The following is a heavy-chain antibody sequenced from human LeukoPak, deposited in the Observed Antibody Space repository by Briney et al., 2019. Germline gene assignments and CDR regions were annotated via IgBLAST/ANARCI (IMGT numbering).Heavy chain of an antibody. Sequence: PGGSPRLSCAVSGFTFSTYGMSWVRQAPGKGLEWVSAISASGGSTYYADSVKGRFTISRDNSKNTLHLQMNCLRAEDTAVYYCATGGRGSYSEFDYWGQGTPVTVSS. CDR1: GFTFSTYG. D-gene: IGHD1-26*01. CDR2: ISASGGST. CDR3: ATGGRGSYSEFDY. V-gene: IGHV3-23*01. J-gene: IGHJ4*01.